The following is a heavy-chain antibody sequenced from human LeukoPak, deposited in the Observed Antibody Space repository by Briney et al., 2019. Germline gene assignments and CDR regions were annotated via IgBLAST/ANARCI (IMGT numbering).Heavy chain of an antibody. CDR1: GYTFTGYY. D-gene: IGHD3-22*01. V-gene: IGHV1-2*02. J-gene: IGHJ3*02. CDR3: AREGSSGYYFRLFAFDI. CDR2: INPNSGGT. Sequence: ASVKVSCKASGYTFTGYYMHWVRQAPGQGLEWMGWINPNSGGTNYAQKFQGRVTMTRDTSISTAYMELSRLRSDDTAVYYCAREGSSGYYFRLFAFDIWGQGTMVTVSS.